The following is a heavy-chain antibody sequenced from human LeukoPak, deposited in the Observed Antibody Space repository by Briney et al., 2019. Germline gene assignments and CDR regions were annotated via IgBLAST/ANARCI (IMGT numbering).Heavy chain of an antibody. V-gene: IGHV1-24*01. J-gene: IGHJ6*02. CDR2: FGPEDGET. CDR3: ATGIRPYSSGWLYYGMDV. D-gene: IGHD6-19*01. CDR1: GYTLTELS. Sequence: ASVKVSCKVSGYTLTELSMHWVRQAPGKGLEWMGGFGPEDGETIYAQKFQGRVTMTEDTSTDTAYMELSSLRSEDTAVYYCATGIRPYSSGWLYYGMDVWGQGTTVTVSS.